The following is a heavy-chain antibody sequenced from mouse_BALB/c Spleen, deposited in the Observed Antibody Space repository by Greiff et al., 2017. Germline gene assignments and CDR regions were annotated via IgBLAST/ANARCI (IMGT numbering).Heavy chain of an antibody. Sequence: EVKLVESGPGLVKPSQSLSITCSVTGYSITSGYYWNWIRQFPGNKLEWMGYISYDGSNNYNPSLKNRISITRDTSKNQLFLKLNSVTTEDTATYYCARGLFGNYVGFAYWGQGTLVTVSA. CDR3: ARGLFGNYVGFAY. J-gene: IGHJ3*01. CDR1: GYSITSGYY. V-gene: IGHV3-6*02. D-gene: IGHD2-1*01. CDR2: ISYDGSN.